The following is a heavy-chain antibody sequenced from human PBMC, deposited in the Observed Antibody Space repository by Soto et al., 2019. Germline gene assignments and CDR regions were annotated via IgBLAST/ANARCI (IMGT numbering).Heavy chain of an antibody. V-gene: IGHV3-48*03. CDR1: GFTFSNFE. Sequence: PGGSLRLSCAASGFTFSNFELHWVRQAPGTGLEWVSYINTAGSTKYYAESVKGRFTISRDNARNSLFLQMNSLRAEDTAVYYCARAECSSPDCLTAYYSYGLDVWGQGSTVTVSS. D-gene: IGHD3-9*01. J-gene: IGHJ6*02. CDR2: INTAGSTK. CDR3: ARAECSSPDCLTAYYSYGLDV.